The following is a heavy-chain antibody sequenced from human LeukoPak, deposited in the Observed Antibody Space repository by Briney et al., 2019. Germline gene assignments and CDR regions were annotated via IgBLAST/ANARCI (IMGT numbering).Heavy chain of an antibody. J-gene: IGHJ4*02. CDR3: ARRISTRRGETCSSTSCYFDY. CDR2: ISHSGIT. V-gene: IGHV4-38-2*01. Sequence: SETLSLTCAVSGFSISSGYFWAWIRQSPGKGLEWIGSISHSGITYYNPSLKSRITISVDTSKNQFSLRLSSVIAADTAVYYCARRISTRRGETCSSTSCYFDYWGQGTLVTVSS. D-gene: IGHD2-2*01. CDR1: GFSISSGYF.